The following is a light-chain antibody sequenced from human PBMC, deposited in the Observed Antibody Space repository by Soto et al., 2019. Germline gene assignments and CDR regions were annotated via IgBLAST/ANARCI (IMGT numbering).Light chain of an antibody. CDR2: EVS. J-gene: IGLJ1*01. CDR3: SSYTSSSTLV. CDR1: SSDVGGYNY. Sequence: ALTQPASVSGSPGQSITISCTGTSSDVGGYNYVSWYQQHPGKAPKLMIYEVSNRPSGVSNRFSGSKSGNTASLTISGLQAEDEADYYCSSYTSSSTLVFGTGTKVPS. V-gene: IGLV2-14*01.